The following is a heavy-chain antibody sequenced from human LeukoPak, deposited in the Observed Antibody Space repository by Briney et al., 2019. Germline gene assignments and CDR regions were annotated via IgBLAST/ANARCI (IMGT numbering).Heavy chain of an antibody. Sequence: GGSLRLSCAVSGFTVSSNCMSWVRQAPGKGLEWVSLIYSGGSTYYADSVKGRFTISRDNSKNTLYLQMNSLRVEDTAVYYCARVGYTGTWYSSPPFDYWGQGTLVTVSS. CDR1: GFTVSSNC. CDR2: IYSGGST. D-gene: IGHD6-13*01. CDR3: ARVGYTGTWYSSPPFDY. V-gene: IGHV3-66*01. J-gene: IGHJ4*02.